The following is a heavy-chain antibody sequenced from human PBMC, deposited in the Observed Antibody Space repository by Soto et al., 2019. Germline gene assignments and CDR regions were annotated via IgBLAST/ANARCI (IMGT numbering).Heavy chain of an antibody. J-gene: IGHJ4*02. D-gene: IGHD6-6*01. CDR2: INPNSGAT. Sequence: GASVKVSCKASGYTFTGYYMYWVRQAPGQGLEWMGWINPNSGATNYAQKFQGWVTMTRDTSISTAYMDLSRLRSDDTAVYYCARGLTLSSSSSEDFDYWGQGTLVTVSS. CDR3: ARGLTLSSSSSEDFDY. V-gene: IGHV1-2*04. CDR1: GYTFTGYY.